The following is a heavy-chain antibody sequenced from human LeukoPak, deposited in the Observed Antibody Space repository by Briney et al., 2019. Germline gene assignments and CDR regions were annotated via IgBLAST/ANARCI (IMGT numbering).Heavy chain of an antibody. CDR2: IYYSGNT. V-gene: IGHV4-59*01. D-gene: IGHD6-13*01. CDR3: ARINSGYDLSSSWYPNWFDP. J-gene: IGHJ5*02. CDR1: GGSISSYY. Sequence: PSETLSLTCTVSGGSISSYYWSWIRQPPGKGPEWIGYIYYSGNTNYNPSLKSRVTMSAETSKNHFSVRLTSVTAADTAVYYCARINSGYDLSSSWYPNWFDPWGQGALVTVSS.